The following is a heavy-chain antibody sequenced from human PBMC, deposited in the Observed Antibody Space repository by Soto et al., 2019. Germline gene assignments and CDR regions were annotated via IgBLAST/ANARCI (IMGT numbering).Heavy chain of an antibody. V-gene: IGHV3-30-3*01. CDR2: ISYDGSNK. Sequence: PGGSLGHSCAASAFTFRSYSMHGVRQPPGKGLEWVAVISYDGSNKYYADSVKGRFTISRDNSKNTLYLQMNSLRAEDTAVYYCESDRRASYFGMVALGQAPTISVSS. CDR1: AFTFRSYS. CDR3: ESDRRASYFGMVA. J-gene: IGHJ6*02.